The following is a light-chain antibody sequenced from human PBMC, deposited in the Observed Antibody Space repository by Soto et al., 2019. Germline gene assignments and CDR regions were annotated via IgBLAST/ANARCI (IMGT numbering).Light chain of an antibody. CDR1: QSISSW. CDR2: KAS. CDR3: QQYNTYPWT. J-gene: IGKJ1*01. V-gene: IGKV1-5*03. Sequence: DIQMTQSPSTLSTSVGDRVTITCRASQSISSWLAWYQQKPGKAPKLLIYKASSVESGVPSRFSGSGSGTEFTLTISSLQPDDFATYYCQQYNTYPWTFGQGNKVEIK.